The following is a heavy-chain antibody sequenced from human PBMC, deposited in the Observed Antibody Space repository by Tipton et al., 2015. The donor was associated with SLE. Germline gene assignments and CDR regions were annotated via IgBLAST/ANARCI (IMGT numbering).Heavy chain of an antibody. CDR1: GFTFSSYG. CDR3: TRVRDPRTWSLDN. Sequence: SGFTFSSYGMHWVRQAPGKGLEWVAFIRYDGSNKYFADSVKGRFTISRDKSKNTLYLQMNSLKIEDTAMYYCTRVRDPRTWSLDNWGQGTLVTVSS. CDR2: IRYDGSNK. D-gene: IGHD3-10*01. J-gene: IGHJ4*02. V-gene: IGHV3-30*02.